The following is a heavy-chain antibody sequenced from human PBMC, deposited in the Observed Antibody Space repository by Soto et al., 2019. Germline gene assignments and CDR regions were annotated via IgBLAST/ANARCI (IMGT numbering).Heavy chain of an antibody. CDR1: GFTFSSYW. CDR2: INSDGSST. J-gene: IGHJ4*01. Sequence: EVQLVESGGGLVQPGGSLRLSCAASGFTFSSYWMHWVRQAPGKGLVWVSRINSDGSSTSYADSVKGRFTISRDNAKNTLYLQRNSLRDEDQAVYYCVRTSLVLAAATREDYWGHGTLVTVSS. CDR3: VRTSLVLAAATREDY. V-gene: IGHV3-74*01. D-gene: IGHD2-15*01.